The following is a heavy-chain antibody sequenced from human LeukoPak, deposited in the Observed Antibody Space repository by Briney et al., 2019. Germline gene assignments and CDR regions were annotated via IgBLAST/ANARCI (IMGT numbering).Heavy chain of an antibody. CDR2: INPSGGST. D-gene: IGHD6-19*01. J-gene: IGHJ4*02. CDR1: GYTFTSYY. CDR3: ARDRRRYSSGWYPIDY. V-gene: IGHV1-46*01. Sequence: ASVNVSCKASGYTFTSYYMHWVRQAPGQGLEWMGIINPSGGSTSYAQKFQGRVTMTRDTSTSTVYMELSSLRSEDTAVYYCARDRRRYSSGWYPIDYWGQGTLVTVSS.